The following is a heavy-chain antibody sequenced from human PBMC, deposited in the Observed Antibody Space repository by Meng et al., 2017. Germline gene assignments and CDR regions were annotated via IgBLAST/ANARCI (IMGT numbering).Heavy chain of an antibody. V-gene: IGHV1-69*05. CDR1: GGTFSSYA. CDR3: AREQWLVPTTGHDAFDI. CDR2: IIPIFGTA. D-gene: IGHD6-19*01. J-gene: IGHJ3*02. Sequence: SVKVSCKASGGTFSSYAISWVRQAPGQGLEWMGGIIPIFGTANYAQKFQGRVTITTDESTSTAYMELSSLRSEDTAVYYCAREQWLVPTTGHDAFDIWGQGTRVTVSS.